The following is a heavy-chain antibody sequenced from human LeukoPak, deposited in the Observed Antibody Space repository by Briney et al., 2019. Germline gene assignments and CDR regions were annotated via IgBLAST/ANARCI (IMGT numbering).Heavy chain of an antibody. Sequence: GESLKISCRVSRYNLTNYWIAWVRQRPGKGLEWMGIIYPFDSDTRYSPSFQGQVTISADKSISTSYLQWSSLKASDTAIYYCARLYSTVLRPFSTNWFDPWGQGTLVTVSS. CDR2: IYPFDSDT. V-gene: IGHV5-51*01. J-gene: IGHJ5*02. CDR1: RYNLTNYW. CDR3: ARLYSTVLRPFSTNWFDP. D-gene: IGHD6-13*01.